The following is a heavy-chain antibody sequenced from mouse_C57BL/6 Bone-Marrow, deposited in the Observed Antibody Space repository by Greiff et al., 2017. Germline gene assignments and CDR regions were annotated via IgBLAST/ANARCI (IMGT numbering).Heavy chain of an antibody. CDR3: TDWEGAY. CDR1: GYTINDDY. CDR2: IDPEYGDT. D-gene: IGHD4-1*01. V-gene: IGHV14-4*01. J-gene: IGHJ3*01. Sequence: VQLKESGAELVRPGASVKLSCTASGYTINDDYMHWVKQRPEQGLEWIGWIDPEYGDTEYASKFQGKATITADTSSNTAYLQLSSLTSEDTAVYYCTDWEGAYWGQGTLVTVSA.